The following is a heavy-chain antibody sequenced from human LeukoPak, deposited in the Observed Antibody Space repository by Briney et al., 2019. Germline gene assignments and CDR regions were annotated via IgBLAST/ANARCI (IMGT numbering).Heavy chain of an antibody. Sequence: PSETLSLTCTVSGGSISSSSYYWSWIRQPPGKGLEWIGEINHSGSTNYNPSLKSRVTISVDTSKNQFSLKLSSVTAADTAVYYCARGCSYGYNRRARYYYYMDVWGKGTTVTVSS. CDR3: ARGCSYGYNRRARYYYYMDV. CDR1: GGSISSSSYY. J-gene: IGHJ6*03. V-gene: IGHV4-39*07. D-gene: IGHD5-24*01. CDR2: INHSGST.